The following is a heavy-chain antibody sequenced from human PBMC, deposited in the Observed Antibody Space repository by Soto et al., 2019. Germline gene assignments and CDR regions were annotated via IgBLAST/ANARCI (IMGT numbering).Heavy chain of an antibody. D-gene: IGHD3-22*01. CDR1: GGTFSSYA. CDR2: IIPIFGTA. V-gene: IGHV1-69*01. J-gene: IGHJ6*02. Sequence: QVQLVQSGAEVKKPGSSVKVSCKASGGTFSSYAISWVRQAPGQGLEWMGGIIPIFGTANYAQKFQGRVTITADESTSTAYMELSSLRSEDTAVYYCATAPLAQNHYYDSSGYSMDVWGQGTTVTVSS. CDR3: ATAPLAQNHYYDSSGYSMDV.